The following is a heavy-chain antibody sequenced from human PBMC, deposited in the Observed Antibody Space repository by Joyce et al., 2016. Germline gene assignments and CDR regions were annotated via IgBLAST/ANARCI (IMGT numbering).Heavy chain of an antibody. V-gene: IGHV3-30*04. D-gene: IGHD3-10*01. CDR3: ARDRSNLVRGVFTPGRRGGMDV. Sequence: QVQLVESGGGVVQPGRSLRLSCAASGFTFSSYAMNWVRQAPGNGLEWVALISYDGRNKYYAVKGRFTISRDNSKNTRYLQMNSLRAEDTAVYYCARDRSNLVRGVFTPGRRGGMDVWGQGTTVTVSS. CDR2: ISYDGRNK. J-gene: IGHJ6*02. CDR1: GFTFSSYA.